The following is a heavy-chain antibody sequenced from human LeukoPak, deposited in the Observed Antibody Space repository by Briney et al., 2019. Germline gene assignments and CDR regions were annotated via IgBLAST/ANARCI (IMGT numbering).Heavy chain of an antibody. D-gene: IGHD6-19*01. CDR3: ARRYSSAWSFDY. CDR2: IYSGGST. J-gene: IGHJ4*02. CDR1: GFTVSSNY. Sequence: PGGSLRLSCAASGFTVSSNYMSWVRQAPGKGLEWVSVIYSGGSTYYADSVKGRFTISRDNTKNTLYLQMNSLRADDTAVYYCARRYSSAWSFDYWGQGTLVTVSS. V-gene: IGHV3-53*01.